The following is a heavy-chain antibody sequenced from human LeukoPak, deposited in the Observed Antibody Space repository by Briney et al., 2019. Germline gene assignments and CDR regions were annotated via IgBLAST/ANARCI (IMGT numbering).Heavy chain of an antibody. V-gene: IGHV3-21*01. CDR2: ISSSSSYI. CDR3: TRDRAYGALDY. CDR1: GFTFSSYS. D-gene: IGHD4/OR15-4a*01. Sequence: GGSLRLSCAASGFTFSSYSMNWVRQAPGKGLEWVSSISSSSSYIYYADSVKGRFTISRDNAKNSVYLQMISLRDEDTAVYYCTRDRAYGALDYWGQGTLVTVSS. J-gene: IGHJ4*02.